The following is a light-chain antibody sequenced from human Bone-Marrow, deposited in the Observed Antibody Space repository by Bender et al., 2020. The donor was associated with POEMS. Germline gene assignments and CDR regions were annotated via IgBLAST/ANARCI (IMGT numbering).Light chain of an antibody. J-gene: IGLJ2*01. CDR2: RVS. V-gene: IGLV2-23*02. CDR3: CSYAGSGWI. Sequence: QSALTQPASVSGSPGQSITISCTGTSSDIGGHDVVSWYQQHPGKAPKLMIYRVSERPSGISNRFSASKSGHTASLTISGLQADDEADYYCCSYAGSGWIFGGGTKLTVL. CDR1: SSDIGGHDV.